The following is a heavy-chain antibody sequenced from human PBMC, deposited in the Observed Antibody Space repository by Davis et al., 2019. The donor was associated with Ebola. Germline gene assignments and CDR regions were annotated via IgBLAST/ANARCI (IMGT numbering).Heavy chain of an antibody. CDR2: ISGGGSYT. CDR1: GFSFSDYY. CDR3: ARESDDGDFDY. J-gene: IGHJ4*02. Sequence: GGSLRLSCAASGFSFSDYYMTWIRQAPGKGLEWVSYISGGGSYTNYADSVQGRFTISRDDGKNSLYLQMNSLRAEDTAVYYCARESDDGDFDYWGQGTLVTVSS. D-gene: IGHD1-1*01. V-gene: IGHV3-11*06.